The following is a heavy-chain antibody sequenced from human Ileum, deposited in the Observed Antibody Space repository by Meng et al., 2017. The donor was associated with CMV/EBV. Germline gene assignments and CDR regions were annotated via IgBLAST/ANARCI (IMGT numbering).Heavy chain of an antibody. J-gene: IGHJ4*02. V-gene: IGHV1-18*04. Sequence: QIHLVQSGAEVKNIGASVKVSCKASGYTFSSYSFSWVRQAPGQGLEWMGWISAYNGDIKYAQKFRDRVTMTTDTSTSTAYMDLRGLRSDDTAVYYCARGGQGNTAFHYWGQGTLVTVSS. D-gene: IGHD2/OR15-2a*01. CDR3: ARGGQGNTAFHY. CDR2: ISAYNGDI. CDR1: GYTFSSYS.